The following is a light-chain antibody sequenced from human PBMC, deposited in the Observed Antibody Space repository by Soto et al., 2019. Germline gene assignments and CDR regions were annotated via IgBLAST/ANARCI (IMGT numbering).Light chain of an antibody. Sequence: SYYVPPPPSASVAPGETSRITSGRNNIGSDTVHWYQQKPGQATVVVVYDDSERPSGTPERISGSTSGEKATLTIRRVEAGDEADYYCLVWDSIGDNYVFGSGTKVTVL. J-gene: IGLJ1*01. CDR3: LVWDSIGDNYV. CDR1: NIGSDT. V-gene: IGLV3-21*02. CDR2: DDS.